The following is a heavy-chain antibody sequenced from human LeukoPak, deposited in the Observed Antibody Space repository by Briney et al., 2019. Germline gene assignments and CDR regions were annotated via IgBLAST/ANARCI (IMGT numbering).Heavy chain of an antibody. D-gene: IGHD3-9*01. CDR1: GFTFSSYE. Sequence: GGSLRLSCEASGFTFSSYEMNWVRQAPGKGLEWISYISSGGMTIYYADCVRGRFTVSRDNTKNSLFLQMNSLRAEDTAVYFCARDDYDIVTGYYSMYSYGVDVWGQGTAVTVSS. J-gene: IGHJ6*02. CDR2: ISSGGMTI. V-gene: IGHV3-48*03. CDR3: ARDDYDIVTGYYSMYSYGVDV.